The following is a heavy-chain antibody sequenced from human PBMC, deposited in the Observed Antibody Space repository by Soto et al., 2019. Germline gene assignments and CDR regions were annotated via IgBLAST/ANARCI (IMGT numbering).Heavy chain of an antibody. D-gene: IGHD3-3*01. CDR2: INHSGST. CDR1: GGSFSGYY. J-gene: IGHJ6*02. V-gene: IGHV4-34*01. CDR3: ARAPKRFGVVIKYRRGMDV. Sequence: PSETLSLTCAVYGGSFSGYYWSWIRQPPGKGLEWIGEINHSGSTNYNPSLKSRVTISVDTSKNQFSLKLSSVTAADTAVYYCARAPKRFGVVIKYRRGMDVWGQGTTVTVSS.